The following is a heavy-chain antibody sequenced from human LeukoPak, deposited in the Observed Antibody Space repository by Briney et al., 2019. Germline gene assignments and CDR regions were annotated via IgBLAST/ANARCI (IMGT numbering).Heavy chain of an antibody. V-gene: IGHV3-7*01. D-gene: IGHD5-18*01. Sequence: GGSLRLSCADSGFTVSTFYMSWVRQAPGKGLEWVANIKKDGSDKYYVDSVKGRFTISRDNAKTSLYLQMNSLRAEDTAVYYCARDLSGVTGYTYGRGIDYWGQGTLVTVSS. J-gene: IGHJ4*02. CDR1: GFTVSTFY. CDR3: ARDLSGVTGYTYGRGIDY. CDR2: IKKDGSDK.